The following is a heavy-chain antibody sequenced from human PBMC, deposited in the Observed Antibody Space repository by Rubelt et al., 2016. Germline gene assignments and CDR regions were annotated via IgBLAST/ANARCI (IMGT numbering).Heavy chain of an antibody. CDR1: GFTFSNAW. CDR3: TTDLPTGADDY. Sequence: VQLVESGGGLVQPGGSLRLSCAASGFTFSNAWMNWVRQAPGKGLEWVGRIKSNPDGGTTDYAAPVKGRFTLSRDDSKNTLYLQMNSLKTEDTAVYYCTTDLPTGADDYWGQGTLVTVSS. V-gene: IGHV3-15*01. D-gene: IGHD1-1*01. J-gene: IGHJ4*02. CDR2: IKSNPDGGTT.